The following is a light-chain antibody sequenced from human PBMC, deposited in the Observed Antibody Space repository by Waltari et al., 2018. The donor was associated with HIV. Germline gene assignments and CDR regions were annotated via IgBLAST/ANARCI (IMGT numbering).Light chain of an antibody. J-gene: IGKJ4*01. CDR1: QGISSY. Sequence: AIRMTQSPSSFSASTGDRVTITCRASQGISSYLAWYQQKPGKAPKLLIYAASTLQSGVPSRFSCSGSGTDFTLTISCLQSEDFATYYCQQYYSYPRLTFGGGTKVEIK. CDR3: QQYYSYPRLT. CDR2: AAS. V-gene: IGKV1-8*01.